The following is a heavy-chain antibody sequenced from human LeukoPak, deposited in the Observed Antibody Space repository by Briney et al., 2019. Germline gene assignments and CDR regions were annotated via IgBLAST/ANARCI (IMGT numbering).Heavy chain of an antibody. CDR1: GGSISSYY. V-gene: IGHV4-59*08. CDR2: IYYSGST. D-gene: IGHD6-6*01. J-gene: IGHJ3*02. Sequence: SETLSLTCTVSGGSISSYYWSWIRQPPGKGLEWIGYIYYSGSTNYNPSLKSRVTISVDTSKNQFSLKLSSVTAADTAVYYCARLYGVIPYSSSSLAFDIWGQGTMVTVSS. CDR3: ARLYGVIPYSSSSLAFDI.